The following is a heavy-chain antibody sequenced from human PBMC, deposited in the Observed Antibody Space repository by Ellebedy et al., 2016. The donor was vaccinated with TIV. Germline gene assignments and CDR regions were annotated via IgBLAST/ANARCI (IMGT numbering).Heavy chain of an antibody. J-gene: IGHJ4*02. CDR3: AGGPSRGY. Sequence: GESLKISCAASGIVVSDNYMSWVRQAPGEGLEWFSMIYSGGSTHYADSVKGRFTISRYNSKNMVYLQMNSLRAEDTAVYYCAGGPSRGYWGRGTLVTVSS. CDR2: IYSGGST. CDR1: GIVVSDNY. D-gene: IGHD2-2*01. V-gene: IGHV3-53*01.